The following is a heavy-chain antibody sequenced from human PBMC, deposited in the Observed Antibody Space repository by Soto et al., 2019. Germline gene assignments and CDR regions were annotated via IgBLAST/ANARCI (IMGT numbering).Heavy chain of an antibody. D-gene: IGHD2-8*01. CDR2: ISASGGST. Sequence: PGGSLRLSCAASGFTFSGYAMSWVRQAPGKGLEWVSTISASGGSTYYAGSVKGRFTISRDNSKNTLYLQMNSLRAEDTAVYYCARATQNGWFDPWGQGTLVTVSS. CDR1: GFTFSGYA. V-gene: IGHV3-23*01. J-gene: IGHJ5*02. CDR3: ARATQNGWFDP.